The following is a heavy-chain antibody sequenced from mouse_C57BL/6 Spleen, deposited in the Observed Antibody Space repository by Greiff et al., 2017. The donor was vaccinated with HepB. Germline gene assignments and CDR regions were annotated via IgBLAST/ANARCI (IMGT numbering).Heavy chain of an antibody. CDR2: IDPETGGT. V-gene: IGHV1-15*01. J-gene: IGHJ4*01. D-gene: IGHD2-5*01. CDR1: GYTFTDYE. Sequence: VQLQQSGAELVRPGASVTLSCKASGYTFTDYEMHWVKQTPVHGLEWIGAIDPETGGTAYNQKFKGKAILTADKSSSTAYMELRSLTSEDSAVYYFTRSVYSNFLYYYAMDYWGQRTPGTGSS. CDR3: TRSVYSNFLYYYAMDY.